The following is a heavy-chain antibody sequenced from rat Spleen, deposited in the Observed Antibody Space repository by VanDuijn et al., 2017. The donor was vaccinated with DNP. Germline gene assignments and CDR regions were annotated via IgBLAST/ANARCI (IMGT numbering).Heavy chain of an antibody. V-gene: IGHV5-27*01. CDR3: TTDFERGY. D-gene: IGHD1-11*01. CDR1: GLTFSKYG. J-gene: IGHJ2*01. CDR2: ISTGGGST. Sequence: EVQLVESGGDLVQPGRSLKLSCAVSGLTFSKYGMAWVRQAPTQGLEWVASISTGGGSTSYRNSVKGRFTISRDNAKSTLYLQMDSLRSEDTATYYCTTDFERGYWGQGVMVTVSS.